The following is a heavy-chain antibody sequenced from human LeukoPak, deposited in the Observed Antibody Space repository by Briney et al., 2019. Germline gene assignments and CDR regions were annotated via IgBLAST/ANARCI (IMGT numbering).Heavy chain of an antibody. CDR2: INWNGGST. CDR1: GFTFDDYG. J-gene: IGHJ6*03. CDR3: AREGAEYDILTGYYRYYYYMDV. V-gene: IGHV3-20*04. Sequence: TGGSLRLSCAASGFTFDDYGMSWVRQAPGKGLEWVSGINWNGGSTGYADSVKGRFTISRDNAKNSLYLQMNSLRAEDTALYYCAREGAEYDILTGYYRYYYYMDVWGKETTVTVS. D-gene: IGHD3-9*01.